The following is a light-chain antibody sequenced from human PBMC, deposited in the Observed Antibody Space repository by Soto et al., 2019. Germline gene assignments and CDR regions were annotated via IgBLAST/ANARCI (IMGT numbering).Light chain of an antibody. J-gene: IGKJ1*01. CDR3: HSYDKWPPGA. V-gene: IGKV1D-13*01. CDR1: QSSSRY. Sequence: AIPLAQAPASLSASVGGRFSFTCLAGQSSSRYLNWYQQRPGKAPKLLIYDASSLESGVPSRFSGSGSGTEFTLTISSLQPDDFAVYFCHSYDKWPPGAFGQGTKVDI. CDR2: DAS.